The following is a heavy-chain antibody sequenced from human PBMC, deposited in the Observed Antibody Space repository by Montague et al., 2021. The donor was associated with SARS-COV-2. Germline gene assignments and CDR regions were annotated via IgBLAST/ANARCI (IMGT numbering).Heavy chain of an antibody. CDR3: ARLRDGVVPSPILGVGPYYSYYYMDV. CDR1: GTSFSGYY. D-gene: IGHD3-10*01. CDR2: INHGGST. Sequence: SETLSLTCAVHGTSFSGYYWNWIRQPPGKGLEWIGEINHGGSTKYSSSLKSRLTISADTSKNQFSLTLTSVAAADTAFYYCARLRDGVVPSPILGVGPYYSYYYMDVWGRGTTVAVSS. V-gene: IGHV4-34*01. J-gene: IGHJ6*03.